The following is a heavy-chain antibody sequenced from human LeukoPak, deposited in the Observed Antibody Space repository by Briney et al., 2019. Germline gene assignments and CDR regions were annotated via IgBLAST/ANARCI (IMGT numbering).Heavy chain of an antibody. CDR1: GDSTSGGSYY. CDR3: ARDVRGVAGAFQI. Sequence: TLSLTCSVSGDSTSGGSYYWSWIRQHPGKGLEWIGYIHYSGRSTFYNPSLQSRLTISIDTSKNHFSLNLTSAIAADTAVYFCARDVRGVAGAFQIWGQGTLVTVSS. D-gene: IGHD3-10*02. J-gene: IGHJ3*02. CDR2: IHYSGRST. V-gene: IGHV4-31*03.